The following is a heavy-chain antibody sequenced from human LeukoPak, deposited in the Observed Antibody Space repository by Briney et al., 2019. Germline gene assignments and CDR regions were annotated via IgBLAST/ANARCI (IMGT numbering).Heavy chain of an antibody. J-gene: IGHJ5*02. Sequence: ASVKVSCKASGYTFTDYYIHWVRQAPGQGLEWMGWINPNSDYTFYAQKFQGRVTMTRDTSISTAYMDLSRLRSDDTAVYYCARGMGVLVPAATWFDPWGQGTLDTVSS. CDR1: GYTFTDYY. D-gene: IGHD2-2*01. CDR3: ARGMGVLVPAATWFDP. V-gene: IGHV1-2*02. CDR2: INPNSDYT.